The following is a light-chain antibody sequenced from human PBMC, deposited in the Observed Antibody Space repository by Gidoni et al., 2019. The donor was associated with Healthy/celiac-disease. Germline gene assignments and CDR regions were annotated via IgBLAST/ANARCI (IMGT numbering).Light chain of an antibody. CDR2: GAS. CDR3: QQYGSSPWT. CDR1: QSVSSSY. Sequence: DIVLTQSPGTLSLSPGERATLSCRASQSVSSSYLAWYQQKPGQAPRLLIYGASSRATGIPDRFSGSGSGTEFTLTISRLEPEDFAVYYCQQYGSSPWTVGQXTKVEIK. V-gene: IGKV3-20*01. J-gene: IGKJ1*01.